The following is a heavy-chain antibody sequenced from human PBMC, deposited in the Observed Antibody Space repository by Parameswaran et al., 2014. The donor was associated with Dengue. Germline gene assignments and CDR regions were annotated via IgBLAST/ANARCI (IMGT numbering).Heavy chain of an antibody. D-gene: IGHD3-22*01. CDR3: ARDYDSSGYYPLYY. J-gene: IGHJ4*02. CDR2: IYYSGST. Sequence: PGKGLEWIGYIYYSGSTYYNPSLKSRVTISVDTSKNQFSLKLSSVTAADTAVYYCARDYDSSGYYPLYYWGQGTLVTVSS. V-gene: IGHV4-31*02.